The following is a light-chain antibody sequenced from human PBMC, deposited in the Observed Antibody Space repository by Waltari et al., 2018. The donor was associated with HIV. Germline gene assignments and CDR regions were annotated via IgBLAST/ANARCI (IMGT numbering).Light chain of an antibody. CDR3: AAWDDSLSGWV. Sequence: QSVLTQPPSASGTPGQRVTISCSGSSSNIGRNYVYCYQQLPGTTPKLLIYRNNPRPSRVPDRVSGSKSGTSASLAISGLRSEDEADYYCAAWDDSLSGWVFGGGTKLTVL. V-gene: IGLV1-47*01. CDR1: SSNIGRNY. CDR2: RNN. J-gene: IGLJ3*02.